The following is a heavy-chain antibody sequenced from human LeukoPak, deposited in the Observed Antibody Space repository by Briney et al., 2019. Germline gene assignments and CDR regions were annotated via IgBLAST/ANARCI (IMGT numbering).Heavy chain of an antibody. V-gene: IGHV3-7*01. CDR2: IKQDGSEK. Sequence: GGSLRLSCAASGITLSVYWMSWVRQAPGKGLEWVANIKQDGSEKYYRDSVQGRFTISRDNAKNSLYLQMNSLRAEDTAVYYCARSGSGYFDYWGRGSLVTVSS. CDR3: ARSGSGYFDY. J-gene: IGHJ4*02. CDR1: GITLSVYW.